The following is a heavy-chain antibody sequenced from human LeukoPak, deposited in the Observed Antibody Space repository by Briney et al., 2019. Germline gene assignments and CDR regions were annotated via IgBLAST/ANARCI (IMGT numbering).Heavy chain of an antibody. CDR2: IGGSGGST. J-gene: IGHJ3*02. CDR1: GFTVSSNY. D-gene: IGHD3-10*01. V-gene: IGHV3-66*02. Sequence: GGSLRLSCAASGFTVSSNYMSWVRQAPGKGLEWVSSIGGSGGSTYYADSVEGRFTISRDTSKNTLFLQMDSLRVDDTAVYYCARARGGTYWLSAFEIWGQGTMVTVSP. CDR3: ARARGGTYWLSAFEI.